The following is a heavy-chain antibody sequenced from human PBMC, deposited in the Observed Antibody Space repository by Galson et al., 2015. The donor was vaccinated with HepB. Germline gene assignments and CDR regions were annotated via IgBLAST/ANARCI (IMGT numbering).Heavy chain of an antibody. J-gene: IGHJ6*03. CDR3: ARDRDYSNYLYYYYYMDV. Sequence: SLRLSCAASGFTFSSYWMSWVRQAPGKGLEWVANIKQDGSEEYYVDSVKGRFTISRDNAKNSLYLQMNSLRAEDTAVYYCARDRDYSNYLYYYYYMDVWGKGTPVTVSS. CDR2: IKQDGSEE. D-gene: IGHD4-11*01. V-gene: IGHV3-7*01. CDR1: GFTFSSYW.